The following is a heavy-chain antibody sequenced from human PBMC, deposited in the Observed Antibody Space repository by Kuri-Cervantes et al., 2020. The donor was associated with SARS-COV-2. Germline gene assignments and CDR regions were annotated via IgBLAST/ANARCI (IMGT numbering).Heavy chain of an antibody. D-gene: IGHD5-24*01. Sequence: GESLKISCAASGFTFSSYSMNWVRQAPGRGLEWVSSISSSSSYIYYADSVKGRFTISRDNAKNSLYLQMNSLRAEDTAVYYCARDLDGYKHPWGQGTLVTVSS. CDR3: ARDLDGYKHP. V-gene: IGHV3-21*01. CDR1: GFTFSSYS. CDR2: ISSSSSYI. J-gene: IGHJ5*02.